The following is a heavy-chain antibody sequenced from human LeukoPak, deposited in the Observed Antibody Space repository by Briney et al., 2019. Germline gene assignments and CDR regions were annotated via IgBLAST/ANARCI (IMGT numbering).Heavy chain of an antibody. CDR3: ARGSGYSYGNSPFDY. CDR2: INPNSGGT. D-gene: IGHD5-18*01. CDR1: GYTFTGYY. V-gene: IGHV1-2*02. J-gene: IGHJ4*02. Sequence: ASVKVSCKASGYTFTGYYMHWVRQAPGQGLEWMGWINPNSGGTNYAQKFQGRVTITADKSTSTAYMELSSLRSEDTAVYYCARGSGYSYGNSPFDYWGQGTLVTVSS.